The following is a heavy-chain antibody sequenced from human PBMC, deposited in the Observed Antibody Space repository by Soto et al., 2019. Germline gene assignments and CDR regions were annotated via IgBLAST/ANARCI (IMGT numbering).Heavy chain of an antibody. D-gene: IGHD3-3*01. CDR3: AHRVLRTVFGLVTTTAIYFDF. Sequence: QITLNESGPTLVKPTQTLTLTCTFSGFSLTTSGVGVGWIRQSPGKAPEWLALIYWDDDKRYSPSLKSRLTTPNDSSKNQVVLTMANLDPADTATYYCAHRVLRTVFGLVTTTAIYFDFWGQGTPVAVSS. J-gene: IGHJ4*02. CDR2: IYWDDDK. V-gene: IGHV2-5*02. CDR1: GFSLTTSGVG.